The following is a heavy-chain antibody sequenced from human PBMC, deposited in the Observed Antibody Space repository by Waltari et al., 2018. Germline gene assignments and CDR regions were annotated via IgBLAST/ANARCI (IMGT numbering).Heavy chain of an antibody. D-gene: IGHD2-15*01. CDR1: GFTFSSYG. CDR3: ARSSIEDY. J-gene: IGHJ4*02. V-gene: IGHV3-30*03. CDR2: ISYDGSNK. Sequence: QVQLVESGGGVVQPGRSLRLSCAASGFTFSSYGMHWVRQAPGKGLEWVAVISYDGSNKYYADSVKGRFTISRDNSKNTLYLQMNSLRAEDTAVYYCARSSIEDYWGQGTLVTVSS.